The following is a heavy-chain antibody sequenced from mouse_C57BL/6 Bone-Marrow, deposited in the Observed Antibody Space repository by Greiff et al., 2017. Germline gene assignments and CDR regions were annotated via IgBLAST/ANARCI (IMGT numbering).Heavy chain of an antibody. CDR3: ARDDGYYGDAMDY. V-gene: IGHV1-72*01. CDR2: IDPNSGGT. J-gene: IGHJ4*01. Sequence: QVQLQQPGAELVKPGASVKLSCKASGYTFTSYWMHWVKQRPGRGLEWIGRIDPNSGGTKYNEKFKSKATLTVDKPSSTAYMQLSSLTSEDSAVYYCARDDGYYGDAMDYWAQGTSVTVSS. CDR1: GYTFTSYW. D-gene: IGHD2-3*01.